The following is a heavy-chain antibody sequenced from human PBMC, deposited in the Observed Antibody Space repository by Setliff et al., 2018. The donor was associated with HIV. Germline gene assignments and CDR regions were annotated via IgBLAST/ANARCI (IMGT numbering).Heavy chain of an antibody. CDR1: GSSFSTYW. Sequence: ESLKISCKTSGSSFSTYWVGWVRQMPGKGLEWLGILYFGDSDPKYNPSFEGQVTISADKSIKTAFLQRRSLKTSDTAIYYCARGRGGYFGGGRYYNLPYFDSWGQGTLVTVSS. CDR3: ARGRGGYFGGGRYYNLPYFDS. J-gene: IGHJ4*02. D-gene: IGHD2-15*01. V-gene: IGHV5-51*01. CDR2: LYFGDSDP.